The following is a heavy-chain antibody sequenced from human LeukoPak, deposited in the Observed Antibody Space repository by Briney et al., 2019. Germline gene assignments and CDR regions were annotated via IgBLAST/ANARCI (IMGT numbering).Heavy chain of an antibody. CDR3: AKDQGRYGSGSYLSDY. CDR1: GFTFSSYA. D-gene: IGHD3-10*01. J-gene: IGHJ4*02. Sequence: SGGSLRLSCAASGFTFSSYAMSWVRQAPGKGLEWVSAISGSGGSTYYADSVKGRFTISRDNSKNTLYLQMNSLRAEDTAVYYCAKDQGRYGSGSYLSDYWGQGTLVTVSS. V-gene: IGHV3-23*01. CDR2: ISGSGGST.